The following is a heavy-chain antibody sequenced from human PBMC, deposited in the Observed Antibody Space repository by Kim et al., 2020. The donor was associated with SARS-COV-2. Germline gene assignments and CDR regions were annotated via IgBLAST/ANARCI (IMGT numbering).Heavy chain of an antibody. V-gene: IGHV3-49*03. CDR3: TRDEAAAGTLFDY. D-gene: IGHD6-13*01. Sequence: GGSLRLSCTASGFTFGDYAMSWFRQAPGKGLEWVGFIRSKAYGGTTKYAASVKGRFTISRDDSKSIAYLQMNSLKTEDTAVYYCTRDEAAAGTLFDYWGQGTLVTVSS. J-gene: IGHJ4*02. CDR1: GFTFGDYA. CDR2: IRSKAYGGTT.